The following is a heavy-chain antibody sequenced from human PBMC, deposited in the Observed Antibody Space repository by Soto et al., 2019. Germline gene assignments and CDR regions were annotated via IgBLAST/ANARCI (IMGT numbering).Heavy chain of an antibody. Sequence: GGSLRLSCAASGFTFSSYSMNWVRQAPGKGLEWVSYISSSSSTIYYADSVKGRFTISRDNAKNSLYLQMNSLRDEDTAVYYCARHQLLLPGPQNWFDPWGQGTLVTVSS. CDR2: ISSSSSTI. CDR3: ARHQLLLPGPQNWFDP. CDR1: GFTFSSYS. D-gene: IGHD2-15*01. V-gene: IGHV3-48*02. J-gene: IGHJ5*02.